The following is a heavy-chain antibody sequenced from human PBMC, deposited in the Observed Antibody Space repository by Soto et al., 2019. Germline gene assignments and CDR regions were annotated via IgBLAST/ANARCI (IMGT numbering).Heavy chain of an antibody. Sequence: ASVKVSCKASGYTFTGYYMHWVRQAPGQGLEWMGWINPNSGGTNYAQKFQGWVTMTRDTSISTAYMELSRLRSDDTAVYYCVRDFSPAMVTGWEDYYYYGMDVWGQGTTVTVSS. CDR3: VRDFSPAMVTGWEDYYYYGMDV. CDR2: INPNSGGT. J-gene: IGHJ6*02. CDR1: GYTFTGYY. V-gene: IGHV1-2*04. D-gene: IGHD5-18*01.